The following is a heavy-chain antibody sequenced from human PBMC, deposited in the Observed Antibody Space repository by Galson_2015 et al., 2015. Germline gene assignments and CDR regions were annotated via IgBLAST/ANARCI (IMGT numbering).Heavy chain of an antibody. CDR1: GFTFSSYA. Sequence: SLRLSCAASGFTFSSYAMNWVRQAPGKGLEWVSAISGSGGSTYYADSVKGRFTVSRDNSKNTLYLQMNSLRAEDTAVYYCAKDLINWEVPPGAPFDYWGQGTLVTVSS. CDR3: AKDLINWEVPPGAPFDY. V-gene: IGHV3-23*01. CDR2: ISGSGGST. D-gene: IGHD7-27*01. J-gene: IGHJ4*02.